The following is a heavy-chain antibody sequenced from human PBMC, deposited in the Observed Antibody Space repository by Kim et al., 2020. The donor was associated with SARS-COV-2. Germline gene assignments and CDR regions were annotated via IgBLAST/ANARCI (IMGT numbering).Heavy chain of an antibody. CDR1: GFTFSSYG. J-gene: IGHJ4*02. Sequence: GGSLRLSCAASGFTFSSYGMHWVRQAPGKGLEWVAVISYDGSNKYYADSVKGRSTISRDNSKNTLYLQMNSLRAEDTAVYYCAKDRGHYYDSSGYDLTYPDYWGQGTLVTVSS. CDR2: ISYDGSNK. D-gene: IGHD3-22*01. V-gene: IGHV3-30*18. CDR3: AKDRGHYYDSSGYDLTYPDY.